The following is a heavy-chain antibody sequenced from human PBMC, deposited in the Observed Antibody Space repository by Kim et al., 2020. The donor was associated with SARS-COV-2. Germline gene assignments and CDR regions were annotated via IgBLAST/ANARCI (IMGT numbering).Heavy chain of an antibody. Sequence: GGSLRLSCAASGFTFSSYAMSWVRQAPGKGLEWVSAISGSGGSTYYADSVKGRFTISRDNSKNTLYLQMNSLRAEDTAVYYCAKDPRAPREGKSSSGWYGGDFDYWGQGTLVTVSS. CDR3: AKDPRAPREGKSSSGWYGGDFDY. V-gene: IGHV3-23*01. CDR1: GFTFSSYA. J-gene: IGHJ4*02. D-gene: IGHD6-19*01. CDR2: ISGSGGST.